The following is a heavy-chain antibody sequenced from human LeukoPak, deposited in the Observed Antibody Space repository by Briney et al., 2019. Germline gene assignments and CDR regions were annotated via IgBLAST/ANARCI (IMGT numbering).Heavy chain of an antibody. Sequence: ASVKVSCKASGYTFTGYNVHWVRQAPGQGLEWMGWISSDGGDTDCAQKFQARVTMTRDTSINTVYMELSRLTSDDTAVYYCARRMVSPHTKERNDAFDIWGQGTVVTVSS. D-gene: IGHD2-8*01. CDR1: GYTFTGYN. V-gene: IGHV1-2*02. J-gene: IGHJ3*02. CDR2: ISSDGGDT. CDR3: ARRMVSPHTKERNDAFDI.